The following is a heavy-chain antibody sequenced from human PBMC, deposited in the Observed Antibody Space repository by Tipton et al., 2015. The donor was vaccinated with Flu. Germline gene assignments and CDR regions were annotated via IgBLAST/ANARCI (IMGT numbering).Heavy chain of an antibody. J-gene: IGHJ6*03. Sequence: SLRLSCTASGITFNSYAMSWVRQAPGKGLEWVSTIVRSGTSTYYADSVKGRFSISRDDSKNTLYLQMNSLRAEDTAVYYCARDGPEWNYFSYMDVWGKGTAVSVS. CDR1: GITFNSYA. V-gene: IGHV3-23*01. D-gene: IGHD3-3*01. CDR3: ARDGPEWNYFSYMDV. CDR2: IVRSGTST.